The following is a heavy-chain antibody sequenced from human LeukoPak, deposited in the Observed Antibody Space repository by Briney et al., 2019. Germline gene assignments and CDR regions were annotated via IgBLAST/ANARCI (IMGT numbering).Heavy chain of an antibody. D-gene: IGHD2-2*01. J-gene: IGHJ4*02. CDR2: IYYSGST. CDR3: ARDKCSSTSCYFDY. Sequence: SETLSLTCTVSGGSISSGDYYWSWIRQPPGKGLEWIGYIYYSGSTYHNPSLKSRVTISVDTSKNQFSLKLSSVTAADTAVYYCARDKCSSTSCYFDYWGQGTLVTVSS. CDR1: GGSISSGDYY. V-gene: IGHV4-30-4*08.